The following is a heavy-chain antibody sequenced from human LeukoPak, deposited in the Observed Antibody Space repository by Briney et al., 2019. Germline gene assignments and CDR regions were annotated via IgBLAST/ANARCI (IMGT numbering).Heavy chain of an antibody. V-gene: IGHV4-61*02. CDR1: GDSISGANYY. J-gene: IGHJ3*02. D-gene: IGHD3-10*01. CDR2: ISTSGST. Sequence: SETLSLTCTVSGDSISGANYYWTWIRQPGDKGLEWIGRISTSGSTYYNPSLKSRVTISVDTSKNQFSLKLSSVTAADTAVYYCARGPYYDTGIDIWGQGTMVTVSS. CDR3: ARGPYYDTGIDI.